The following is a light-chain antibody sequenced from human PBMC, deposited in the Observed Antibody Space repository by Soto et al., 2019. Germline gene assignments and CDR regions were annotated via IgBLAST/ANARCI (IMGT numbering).Light chain of an antibody. J-gene: IGLJ2*01. CDR3: GTWDSSLSVGV. CDR2: DNN. V-gene: IGLV1-51*01. Sequence: QSVLTQPPSVSAAPGQKVTISCSGSSSNIGNNYVSWYQHLPGKAPKLLIYDNNRRPSGIPDRFSGSKSGTSATLGITGLQTGDEADYYCGTWDSSLSVGVFGGGTKLTVL. CDR1: SSNIGNNY.